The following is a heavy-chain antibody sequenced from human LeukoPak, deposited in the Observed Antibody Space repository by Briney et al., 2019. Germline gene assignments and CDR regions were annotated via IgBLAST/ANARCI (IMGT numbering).Heavy chain of an antibody. CDR3: VKGGDSGGQGRLDY. CDR1: GFTFSSQA. J-gene: IGHJ4*02. CDR2: ITIGGDST. V-gene: IGHV3-23*01. Sequence: GGSLRLSCAASGFTFSSQAMSWVRQAPGKGLEYVSGITIGGDSTFYADSVKGRFTISRDNSKNTLYLQLNGLSAEDTAVYHCVKGGDSGGQGRLDYWGQGSLVTVSS. D-gene: IGHD2-21*01.